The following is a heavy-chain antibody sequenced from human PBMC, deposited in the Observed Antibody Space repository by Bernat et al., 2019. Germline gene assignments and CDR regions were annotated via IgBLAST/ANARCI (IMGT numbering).Heavy chain of an antibody. CDR1: GFTFSSYE. J-gene: IGHJ4*02. Sequence: EVQLVESGGGLVQPGGSLRLSCAASGFTFSSYEMNWVRQAPGKVLEWVSYISSSGSTIYYADSVKGRFTISRDNAKNSLYLQMNSLRAEDTAVYYCGMADKRYYFDYWGQGTLVTVSS. D-gene: IGHD2-8*01. CDR3: GMADKRYYFDY. CDR2: ISSSGSTI. V-gene: IGHV3-48*03.